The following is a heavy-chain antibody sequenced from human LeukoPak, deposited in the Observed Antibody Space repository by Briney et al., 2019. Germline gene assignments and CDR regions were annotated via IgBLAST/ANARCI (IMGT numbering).Heavy chain of an antibody. CDR2: ISTYDGNT. CDR1: GFTFRSYA. CDR3: TRDTKN. V-gene: IGHV3-23*01. J-gene: IGHJ4*02. Sequence: GGSLRLSCAASGFTFRSYAMSWVRQAPGKGLEWVSGISTYDGNTYYADSVKGRFSISRDNSKNIYYLQMNSLRAEDTAIYYCTRDTKNWGQGTLVTVSS. D-gene: IGHD1-1*01.